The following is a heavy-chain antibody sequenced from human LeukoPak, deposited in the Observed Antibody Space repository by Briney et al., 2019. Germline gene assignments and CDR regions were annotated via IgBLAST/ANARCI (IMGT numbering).Heavy chain of an antibody. D-gene: IGHD6-13*01. CDR2: IYYSGST. J-gene: IGHJ5*02. Sequence: SETLSLTCTVSGGSISSSSYYWSWIRQPPGKGLEWIGSIYYSGSTYYNPSLKSRVTISVDTSKNQFSLKLSSVTAADTAVYYCAREMRYSSSWSTPGWFDPWGQGTLVTVSS. CDR3: AREMRYSSSWSTPGWFDP. V-gene: IGHV4-39*07. CDR1: GGSISSSSYY.